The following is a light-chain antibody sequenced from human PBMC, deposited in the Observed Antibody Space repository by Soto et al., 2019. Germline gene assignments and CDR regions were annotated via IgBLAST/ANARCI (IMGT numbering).Light chain of an antibody. CDR3: MQALQSSLT. Sequence: EIVMTQSPLSLPVTPGEPASISCRSSQSLLDSNGYNCLDWYLQKPGQSPQLLMNLGSNRASGVSDRLSGSGSGTDFTMKTSRVEAEGVCIYDRMQALQSSLTIGAGT. V-gene: IGKV2-28*01. CDR1: QSLLDSNGYNC. CDR2: LGS. J-gene: IGKJ4*01.